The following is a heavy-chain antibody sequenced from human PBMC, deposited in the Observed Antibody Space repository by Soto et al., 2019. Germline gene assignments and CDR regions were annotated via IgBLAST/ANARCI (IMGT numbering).Heavy chain of an antibody. D-gene: IGHD6-6*01. CDR1: GGSISSGGYY. J-gene: IGHJ5*02. V-gene: IGHV4-31*03. CDR3: ARDLSSSSSGFDP. Sequence: QVQLQESGPGLVKPSQTLSLTCTVSGGSISSGGYYWSWIRQHPGKGLEWIGYIYYSGSTYYNPSLKSRVTQSSDTSKNPFALKLSSVTAADTAVYYCARDLSSSSSGFDPWGQGTLVTVSS. CDR2: IYYSGST.